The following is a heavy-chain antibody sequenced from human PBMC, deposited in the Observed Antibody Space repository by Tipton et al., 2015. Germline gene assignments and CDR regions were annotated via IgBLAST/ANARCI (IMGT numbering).Heavy chain of an antibody. CDR1: GGSVSSANYY. V-gene: IGHV4-30-4*08. J-gene: IGHJ2*01. Sequence: GLVKPSETLSLICTVSGGSVSSANYYWTWIRQPPGKGLEWIGYIYYSGSTYYNPSLKSRVTIAADTSQNEFSLRLSSVTAADTAVYYCARWNYFAWYFDLWGRGTLVTVSS. D-gene: IGHD1-7*01. CDR3: ARWNYFAWYFDL. CDR2: IYYSGST.